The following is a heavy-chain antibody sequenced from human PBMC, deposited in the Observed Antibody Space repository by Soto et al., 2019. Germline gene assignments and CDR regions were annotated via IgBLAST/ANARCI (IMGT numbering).Heavy chain of an antibody. D-gene: IGHD2-15*01. J-gene: IGHJ5*02. V-gene: IGHV1-69*17. Sequence: QVQLVQSGAEVKKPGSSVKVSCKASGGTSRSLSITWVRQAPGQGLEWMGGITPLFGIPNYPQKFQGRLTITADKSTGTPHLELSSLRSEDTAVYYCARDTHAAGGWFDTWGRGTLVTVSS. CDR1: GGTSRSLS. CDR3: ARDTHAAGGWFDT. CDR2: ITPLFGIP.